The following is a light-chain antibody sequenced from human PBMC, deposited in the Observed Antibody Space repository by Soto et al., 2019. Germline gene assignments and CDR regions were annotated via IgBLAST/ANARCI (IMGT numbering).Light chain of an antibody. CDR3: QQYSDWFT. CDR1: QSVSSN. V-gene: IGKV3-15*01. Sequence: EIVMTQSPATLSVSPGESATLSCRASQSVSSNLAWYQQRPGQAPRLLIYGASTRATGIAARFSGSGSGTEFTLTSSRLQSEDVAVYCCQQYSDWFTFGQGTKLAIK. CDR2: GAS. J-gene: IGKJ2*01.